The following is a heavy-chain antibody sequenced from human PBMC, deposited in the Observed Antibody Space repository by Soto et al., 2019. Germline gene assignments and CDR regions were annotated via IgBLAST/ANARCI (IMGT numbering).Heavy chain of an antibody. V-gene: IGHV1-2*04. CDR3: ATACRDGYNCLDY. CDR1: GYTFTGYY. CDR2: INPNSGGT. J-gene: IGHJ4*02. Sequence: ASVKVSCKASGYTFTGYYIHWVRQAPGQGLEWMGWINPNSGGTNYAQKFQGWVTMTRDTSISTAYMELSRLTSDDTAVYYCATACRDGYNCLDYWAQGNLVPVSS. D-gene: IGHD5-12*01.